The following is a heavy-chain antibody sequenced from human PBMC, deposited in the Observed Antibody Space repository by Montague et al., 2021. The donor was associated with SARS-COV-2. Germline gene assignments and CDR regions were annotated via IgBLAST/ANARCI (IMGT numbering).Heavy chain of an antibody. CDR3: ARDGQQLLDY. CDR1: GFTFSSYA. D-gene: IGHD6-13*01. Sequence: SLRLSCAASGFTFSSYAMHWVRQAPGKGLEWVAVISHDGSNKYYADSVKGRFTISRDNSKNTLYPQMNSLRAEDTAVYYCARDGQQLLDYWGQGTLVTVSS. V-gene: IGHV3-30-3*01. J-gene: IGHJ4*02. CDR2: ISHDGSNK.